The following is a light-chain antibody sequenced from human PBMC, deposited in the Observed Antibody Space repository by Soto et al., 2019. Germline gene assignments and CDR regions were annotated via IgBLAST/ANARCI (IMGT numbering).Light chain of an antibody. CDR1: QSMKRRY. Sequence: EIVLMQSPGTLSLSPGESATLFCRASQSMKRRYLAWYQQKPGQAPRVLIYAASIRATGIPDRFSGSGSGTDFSLTISSLEPEDFAVYYCHQRQSWPRTFGQGTKVDIK. V-gene: IGKV3D-20*02. CDR3: HQRQSWPRT. CDR2: AAS. J-gene: IGKJ1*01.